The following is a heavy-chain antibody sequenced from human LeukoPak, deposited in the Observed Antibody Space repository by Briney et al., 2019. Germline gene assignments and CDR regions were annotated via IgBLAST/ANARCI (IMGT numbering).Heavy chain of an antibody. V-gene: IGHV4-34*01. CDR2: INHSGSS. CDR1: GESFKDYY. D-gene: IGHD6-6*01. Sequence: PSETLSLTCAVYGESFKDYYWNWIRQPPGKGLEWIGEINHSGSSNYNPSLKSRVTISVDTSKNQFSLKLSSVTAADTAVYYCARGRSWYSSSPLDYWGQGTLVTVSS. J-gene: IGHJ4*02. CDR3: ARGRSWYSSSPLDY.